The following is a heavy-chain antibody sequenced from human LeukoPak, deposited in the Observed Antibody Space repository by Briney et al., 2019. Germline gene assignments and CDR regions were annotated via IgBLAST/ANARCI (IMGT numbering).Heavy chain of an antibody. CDR2: ISSSSSYI. D-gene: IGHD3-3*01. CDR1: GFTFSSYS. J-gene: IGHJ4*02. V-gene: IGHV3-21*01. Sequence: GGSLRLSCAASGFTFSSYSMNWVRQAPGKGLEWVSSISSSSSYIYYADSVKGRFTISRDNAKNSLYLQMNSLRAEDTAVYYCARGQSGYPESFDYWGQGTLVTVSS. CDR3: ARGQSGYPESFDY.